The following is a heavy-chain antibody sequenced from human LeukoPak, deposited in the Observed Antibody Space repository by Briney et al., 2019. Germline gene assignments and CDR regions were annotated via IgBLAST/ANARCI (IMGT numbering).Heavy chain of an antibody. V-gene: IGHV3-66*02. J-gene: IGHJ4*02. Sequence: PGGSLRLSCAASGVTVSSNYMSWVRQAPGKGLEWVSVIYSGGSTYYADSVKGRFTISRDNSKNTLYLQMNSLRAEDTAVYYCARDPWGTVAYYWGQGTLVTVSS. CDR3: ARDPWGTVAYY. CDR2: IYSGGST. D-gene: IGHD4-23*01. CDR1: GVTVSSNY.